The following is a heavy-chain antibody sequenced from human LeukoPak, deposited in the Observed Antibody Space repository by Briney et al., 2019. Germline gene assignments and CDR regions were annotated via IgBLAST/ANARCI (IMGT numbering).Heavy chain of an antibody. J-gene: IGHJ4*02. V-gene: IGHV4-30-4*08. D-gene: IGHD6-6*01. CDR2: IYYSGST. Sequence: SETLSLTCTVSGGSISSGDYYWSWIRQPPGKGLEWIGYIYYSGSTYYNPSLKSRVTISVDTSKNQFSLKLSSVTAADTAVYYCARALYSSSPRDYYFDYWGQGTLVTVSS. CDR3: ARALYSSSPRDYYFDY. CDR1: GGSISSGDYY.